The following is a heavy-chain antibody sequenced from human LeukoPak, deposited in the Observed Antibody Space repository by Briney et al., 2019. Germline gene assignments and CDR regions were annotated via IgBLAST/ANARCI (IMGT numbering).Heavy chain of an antibody. CDR3: ARAYSSGWLDDAFDI. J-gene: IGHJ3*02. Sequence: GASVKVSCKASGGTFSSYEISWVRQAPGQGLEWMGGIIPMFGTAKYAQKFQGRVTITADKSTSTAYMELSSLRSEDTAAYYCARAYSSGWLDDAFDIWGQGTMVTVSS. V-gene: IGHV1-69*06. CDR2: IIPMFGTA. CDR1: GGTFSSYE. D-gene: IGHD6-19*01.